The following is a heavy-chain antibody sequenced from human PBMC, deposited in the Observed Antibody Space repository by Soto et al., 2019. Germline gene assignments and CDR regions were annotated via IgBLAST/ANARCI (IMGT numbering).Heavy chain of an antibody. D-gene: IGHD5-12*01. CDR3: ARDLLKATAADY. J-gene: IGHJ4*02. V-gene: IGHV1-69*13. Sequence: SVKVSCKASGGTFSSYAISWVRQAPGQGLEWMGGIIPIFGTANYAQKFQGRVTITADESTSTAYMELSSLRSEDTAVYYCARDLLKATAADYWGQGTLVTVSS. CDR2: IIPIFGTA. CDR1: GGTFSSYA.